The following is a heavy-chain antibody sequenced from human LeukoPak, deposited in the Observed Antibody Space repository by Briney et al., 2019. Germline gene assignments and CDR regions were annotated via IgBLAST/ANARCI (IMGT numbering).Heavy chain of an antibody. CDR1: GGSISSYY. CDR3: ASAGVSSGWYDGAFDY. Sequence: SETLSLTCTVSGGSISSYYWSWIRQPPEEGLEWIGYINYSGSTNYNPSLKSRVTISVDTSKNQFSLKLSSVTAADTAVYYCASAGVSSGWYDGAFDYWGQGTLVTVSS. D-gene: IGHD6-19*01. J-gene: IGHJ4*02. CDR2: INYSGST. V-gene: IGHV4-59*08.